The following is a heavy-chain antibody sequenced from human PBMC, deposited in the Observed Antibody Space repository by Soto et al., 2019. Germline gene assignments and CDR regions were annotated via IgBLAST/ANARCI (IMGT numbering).Heavy chain of an antibody. CDR2: VYSSGST. Sequence: SETLSLTCRGSGGSINRYWWNWIRQPAGKGLEWIGRVYSSGSTDYNPSLNSRATLSVETSKNQFSLKLSSVTAADTAVYYCARDIGPYADGEGSWGQGTEVTVAS. CDR3: ARDIGPYADGEGS. D-gene: IGHD2-21*01. CDR1: GGSINRYW. J-gene: IGHJ5*02. V-gene: IGHV4-4*07.